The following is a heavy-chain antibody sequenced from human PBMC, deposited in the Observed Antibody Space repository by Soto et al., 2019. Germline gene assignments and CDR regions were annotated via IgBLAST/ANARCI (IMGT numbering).Heavy chain of an antibody. CDR1: GYTFTNYW. J-gene: IGHJ4*02. D-gene: IGHD3-10*01. CDR2: IYPGDSET. Sequence: PGESLKISCKGSGYTFTNYWIGWVRQMPGKGLEWMGIIYPGDSETRYSPSFQGQVTMSADKSINTAYLQWSSLKASDSAMYYCARKYYYGAGTLDYWGQGTLVTVSS. CDR3: ARKYYYGAGTLDY. V-gene: IGHV5-51*01.